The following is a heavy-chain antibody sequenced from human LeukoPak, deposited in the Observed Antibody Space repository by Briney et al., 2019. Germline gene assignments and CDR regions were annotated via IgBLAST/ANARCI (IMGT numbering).Heavy chain of an antibody. CDR3: ARRPPSNSIGWHWFDY. CDR2: IYPGDSNT. J-gene: IGHJ4*02. Sequence: GESLKISCKGFGYSFTSYWIGWVRQMPGKGLEWMGTIYPGDSNTRYSPSFQGQVTISVDKSISTAYLQWSSLKASDTAIYYCARRPPSNSIGWHWFDYWGQGTLVAVSS. V-gene: IGHV5-51*01. D-gene: IGHD6-25*01. CDR1: GYSFTSYW.